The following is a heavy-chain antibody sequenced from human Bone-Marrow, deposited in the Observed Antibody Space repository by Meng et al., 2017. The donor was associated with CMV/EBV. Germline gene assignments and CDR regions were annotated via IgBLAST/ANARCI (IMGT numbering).Heavy chain of an antibody. CDR3: AKDAAMVSNYYYYGMDV. CDR1: GFTFSSYA. Sequence: GESLKISCAASGFTFSSYAMSWVRQAPGKGLEWVSAISGSGGSTYYADSVKGRFTISRDNSKNTLYLQMNSLRAEDTAVYYCAKDAAMVSNYYYYGMDVWGQGTTVTGSS. CDR2: ISGSGGST. J-gene: IGHJ6*01. D-gene: IGHD5-18*01. V-gene: IGHV3-23*01.